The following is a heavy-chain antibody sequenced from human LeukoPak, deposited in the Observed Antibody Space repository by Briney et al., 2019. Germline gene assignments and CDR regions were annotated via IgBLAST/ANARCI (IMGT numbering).Heavy chain of an antibody. CDR3: AREWYYYDSSGYYSAYFDY. J-gene: IGHJ4*02. CDR1: GGTFSSYA. Sequence: VASVKVSCKASGGTFSSYAISWVRQAPGQGLEWMGWINAGNGNTKYSQEFQGRVTITRDTSASTAYMELSSLRSEDMAVYYCAREWYYYDSSGYYSAYFDYWGQGTLVTVSS. CDR2: INAGNGNT. D-gene: IGHD3-22*01. V-gene: IGHV1-3*03.